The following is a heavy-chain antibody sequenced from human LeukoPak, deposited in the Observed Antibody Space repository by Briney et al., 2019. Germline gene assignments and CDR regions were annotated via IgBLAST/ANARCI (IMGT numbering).Heavy chain of an antibody. CDR1: GGSFSGYY. CDR2: VNHSGST. CDR3: ARTTQETVTTEASDY. J-gene: IGHJ4*02. V-gene: IGHV4-34*01. Sequence: SETLSLTCAVYGGSFSGYYWSWIRQPPGKGLEWIGEVNHSGSTNYNPSLKSRVTISVDTSKNQFSLKLSSVTAADTAVYYCARTTQETVTTEASDYWGQGTLVTVSS. D-gene: IGHD4-17*01.